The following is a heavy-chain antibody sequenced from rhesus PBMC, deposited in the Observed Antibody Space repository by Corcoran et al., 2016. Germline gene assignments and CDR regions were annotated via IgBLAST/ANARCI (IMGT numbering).Heavy chain of an antibody. CDR2: INGNSGST. V-gene: IGHV4-80*01. D-gene: IGHD4-35*01. J-gene: IGHJ2*01. CDR1: GGSFSSYW. Sequence: QVQLQESGPGLVKPSETLSLTCAVSGGSFSSYWWSWIRQPPGKGLEWIGEINGNSGSTNHNPSLKSRGTISKDASKNQLSLKRGSVAAADTAVYYCASNYGNYWYFDLWGPGTPITVSS. CDR3: ASNYGNYWYFDL.